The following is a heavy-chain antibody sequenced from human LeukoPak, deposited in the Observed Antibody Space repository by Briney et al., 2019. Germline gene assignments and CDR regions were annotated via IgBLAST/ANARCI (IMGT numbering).Heavy chain of an antibody. CDR3: ARCGYSYGRPPDY. V-gene: IGHV3-48*03. Sequence: PGGSLRLSCAASGFTFSSYEMNWVRQAPGKGLEWVSYISSSGSTIYYADSVKGRFTISRDNAKNSLYLQMNSLRAEDTAVYYCARCGYSYGRPPDYWGQGTLVTVSS. CDR1: GFTFSSYE. D-gene: IGHD5-18*01. J-gene: IGHJ4*02. CDR2: ISSSGSTI.